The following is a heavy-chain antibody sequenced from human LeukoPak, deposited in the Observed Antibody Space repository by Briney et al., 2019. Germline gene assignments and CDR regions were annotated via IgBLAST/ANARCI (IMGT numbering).Heavy chain of an antibody. J-gene: IGHJ4*02. CDR3: ATVGYYDSSGYSEPFDY. CDR1: GYTFTGYY. Sequence: ASVKVSCKASGYTFTGYYMHWVRQAPGQGLEWMGRINPNNGGTNYAQKFQGRVTMTGDTSISTAYMELSSLRSDDTAVYYCATVGYYDSSGYSEPFDYWGQGTLVTVSS. CDR2: INPNNGGT. V-gene: IGHV1-2*06. D-gene: IGHD3-22*01.